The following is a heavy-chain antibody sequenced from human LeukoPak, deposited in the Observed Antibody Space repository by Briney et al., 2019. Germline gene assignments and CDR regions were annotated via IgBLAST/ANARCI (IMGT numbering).Heavy chain of an antibody. D-gene: IGHD4-17*01. CDR3: ARDTVTTNPSPSFDY. CDR2: INPNSGGT. CDR1: GYTFTGYY. J-gene: IGHJ4*02. V-gene: IGHV1-2*06. Sequence: ASVKVSCKASGYTFTGYYTHWVRQAPGQGLEWMGRINPNSGGTNYAQKFQGRVTMTRDASISTAYMELSRLRSDDTAVYYCARDTVTTNPSPSFDYWGQGTLVTVSS.